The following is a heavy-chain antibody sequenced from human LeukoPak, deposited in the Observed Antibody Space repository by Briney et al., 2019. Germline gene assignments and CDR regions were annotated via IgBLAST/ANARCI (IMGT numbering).Heavy chain of an antibody. Sequence: SETLSLTCTVSGGPISSSSYYWGWIRQPPGKGLEWIGSIYYSGSTYYNPSLKSRVPISVDTSKNQFSLKLSSVTAAVTAVYYCARNDPLSSNQGYYYYYMDVWGKGTTVTVSS. CDR3: ARNDPLSSNQGYYYYYMDV. D-gene: IGHD4-11*01. J-gene: IGHJ6*03. V-gene: IGHV4-39*07. CDR2: IYYSGST. CDR1: GGPISSSSYY.